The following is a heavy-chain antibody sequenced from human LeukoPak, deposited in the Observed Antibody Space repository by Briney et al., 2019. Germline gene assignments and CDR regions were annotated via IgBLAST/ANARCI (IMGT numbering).Heavy chain of an antibody. J-gene: IGHJ6*03. D-gene: IGHD5-12*01. CDR1: GYTFTSYG. CDR2: ISAYNGNT. CDR3: ARVKGGYSGYDLGSYYYYYYMDV. V-gene: IGHV1-18*01. Sequence: ASVKVSYKASGYTFTSYGISWVRQAPGQGLEWMGWISAYNGNTNYAQKLQGRVTMTTDTSTSTAYMELRSLRSDDTAVYYCARVKGGYSGYDLGSYYYYYYMDVWGKGTTVTISS.